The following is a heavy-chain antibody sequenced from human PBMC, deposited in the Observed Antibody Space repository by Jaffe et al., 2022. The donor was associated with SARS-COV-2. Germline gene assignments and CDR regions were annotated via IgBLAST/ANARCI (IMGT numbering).Heavy chain of an antibody. D-gene: IGHD6-19*01. V-gene: IGHV3-33*01. J-gene: IGHJ4*02. CDR1: GFTFSSYG. CDR3: ARGHAGSIAVAGTVDY. Sequence: QVQLVESGGGVVQPGRSLRLSCAASGFTFSSYGMHWVRQAPGKGLEWVAVIWYDGSNKYYADSVKGRFTISRDNSKNTLYLQMNSLRAEDTAVYYCARGHAGSIAVAGTVDYWGQGTLVTVSS. CDR2: IWYDGSNK.